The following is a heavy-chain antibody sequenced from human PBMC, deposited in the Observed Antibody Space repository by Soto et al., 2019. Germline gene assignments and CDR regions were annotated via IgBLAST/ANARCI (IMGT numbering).Heavy chain of an antibody. J-gene: IGHJ1*01. Sequence: VQLVQSGAEVKKPGASVKVSCKASGYTFISYGISWVRQAPGQGLEWVGWMSAFTGKADYAQIFQDRVTMTTDTSTNTAYMELRSLRSDDTAVYYCASDQRYYGSGYYYSDSWGQGTLVTVSS. CDR2: MSAFTGKA. V-gene: IGHV1-18*04. CDR3: ASDQRYYGSGYYYSDS. CDR1: GYTFISYG. D-gene: IGHD3-10*01.